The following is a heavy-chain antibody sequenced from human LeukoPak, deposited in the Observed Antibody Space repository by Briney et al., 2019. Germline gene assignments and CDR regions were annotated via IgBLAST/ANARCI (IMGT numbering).Heavy chain of an antibody. CDR1: GFTFSSYG. CDR2: IWYDGSNK. Sequence: GGSLRLSCAASGFTFSSYGMHWVRQAPGKGLEWVAVIWYDGSNKYYADSVKGRFTISRDNSKNTLYLQMNSLRAEDTAVYYCAREDYKDGMDVWGQGTTVTVSS. J-gene: IGHJ6*02. D-gene: IGHD4-11*01. V-gene: IGHV3-33*01. CDR3: AREDYKDGMDV.